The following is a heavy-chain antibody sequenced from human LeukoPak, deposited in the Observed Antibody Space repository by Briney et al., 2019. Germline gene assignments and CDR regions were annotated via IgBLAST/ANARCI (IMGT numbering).Heavy chain of an antibody. CDR1: GYTFTSYG. Sequence: GASVKVSCKASGYTFTSYGISWVRQAPGQGLEWMGWISAYNGNTDHAQKFQGRVTMTTDTSTNTAYMELRSLRSDDTAVYFCASTSMEVGATQFDYWGQGTLVTVSS. CDR2: ISAYNGNT. V-gene: IGHV1-18*01. D-gene: IGHD1-26*01. J-gene: IGHJ4*02. CDR3: ASTSMEVGATQFDY.